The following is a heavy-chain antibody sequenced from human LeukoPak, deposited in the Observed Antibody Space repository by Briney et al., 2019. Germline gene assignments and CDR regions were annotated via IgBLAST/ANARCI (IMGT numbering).Heavy chain of an antibody. J-gene: IGHJ5*02. CDR2: ISGSGGST. D-gene: IGHD6-13*01. CDR3: AKDKSSSWYEGEFGP. Sequence: PGGSLRLSCAASGFTFSSYAMSWVRQAPGKGLEWVSAISGSGGSTYYADSVKGRFTISRDNSKNTLYLQMNSLRAEDTAVYYCAKDKSSSWYEGEFGPWGQGTLVTVSS. V-gene: IGHV3-23*01. CDR1: GFTFSSYA.